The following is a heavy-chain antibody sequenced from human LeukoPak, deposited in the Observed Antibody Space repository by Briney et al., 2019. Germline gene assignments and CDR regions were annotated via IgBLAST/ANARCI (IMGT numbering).Heavy chain of an antibody. Sequence: GGSLRLSCAASGFTFSSYAMSWVRQAPGKGLEWVSAISGSGGSTYYADSVKGRFTNSRDNSKNTLYLQMNSLRAEDTAVYYCARPVGATIPVFFDYWGQGTLVTVSS. V-gene: IGHV3-23*01. CDR3: ARPVGATIPVFFDY. CDR1: GFTFSSYA. CDR2: ISGSGGST. J-gene: IGHJ4*02. D-gene: IGHD1-26*01.